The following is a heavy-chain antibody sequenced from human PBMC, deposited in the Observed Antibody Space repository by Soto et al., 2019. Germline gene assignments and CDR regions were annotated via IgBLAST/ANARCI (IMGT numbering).Heavy chain of an antibody. CDR3: AVAVAVPTAIGY. V-gene: IGHV3-74*01. J-gene: IGHJ4*02. D-gene: IGHD6-19*01. CDR2: INSDGSRT. CDR1: GFTFSSYW. Sequence: EVQLVESGGGLVQPGGSLRLSCAASGFTFSSYWMHWVRQAPGKGLVWVSRINSDGSRTSYADSVKGRFTISRDNAKNTLYLHMNSLRSEDTAVYYCAVAVAVPTAIGYWGQGTLVTVSA.